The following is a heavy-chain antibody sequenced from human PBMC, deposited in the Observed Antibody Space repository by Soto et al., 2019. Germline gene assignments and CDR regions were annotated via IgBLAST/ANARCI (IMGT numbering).Heavy chain of an antibody. CDR1: GFTFTSSA. CDR2: IVVGSGNT. D-gene: IGHD3-22*01. Sequence: ASVKVSCKASGFTFTSSAVQWVRQARGQRLEWIGWIVVGSGNTNYAQKFQERVTITRDMSTSTAYMELSSLRSEDTAVYYCAAVVDYYDSSGYFTPLFDYWGQGTLVTVSS. V-gene: IGHV1-58*01. CDR3: AAVVDYYDSSGYFTPLFDY. J-gene: IGHJ4*02.